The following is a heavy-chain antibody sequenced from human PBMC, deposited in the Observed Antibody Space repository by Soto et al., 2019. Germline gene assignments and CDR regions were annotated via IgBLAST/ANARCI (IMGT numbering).Heavy chain of an antibody. J-gene: IGHJ6*03. CDR3: ARVQILGRTYYYYYYMDG. CDR2: ISHTGIT. D-gene: IGHD2-8*02. Sequence: SETLSLTCTVSGGSIRGYFWTWIRQPPGKGLEWIGYISHTGITNYNSSLKSRVTMSVDTSKNQFSLRVSSLTAADTAVYYCARVQILGRTYYYYYYMDGRGKRTTVTVSS. CDR1: GGSIRGYF. V-gene: IGHV4-59*01.